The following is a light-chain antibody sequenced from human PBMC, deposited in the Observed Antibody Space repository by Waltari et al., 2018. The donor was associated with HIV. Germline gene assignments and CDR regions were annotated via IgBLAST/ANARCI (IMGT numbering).Light chain of an antibody. CDR2: EVN. CDR3: SSYTSSSTLDV. V-gene: IGLV2-14*01. CDR1: RGDVGGYNY. J-gene: IGLJ1*01. Sequence: QSALTQPASVSGSPGQSITISCTGTRGDVGGYNYVSWYQQYPGKAPKLIIYEVNNRPSGVSVRFSGSKSGNTASLTISGRQAEDEADYYCSSYTSSSTLDVFGTGTEVTVL.